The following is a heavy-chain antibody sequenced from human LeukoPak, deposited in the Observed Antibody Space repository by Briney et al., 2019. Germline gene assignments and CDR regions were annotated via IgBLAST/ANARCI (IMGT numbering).Heavy chain of an antibody. CDR1: RFSFSDYD. J-gene: IGHJ4*02. D-gene: IGHD6-19*01. CDR3: VRGQWVENYFDY. CDR2: IWNDGSKK. V-gene: IGHV3-33*08. Sequence: GGSLRLSCRASRFSFSDYDMHWVRQAPGKGLEWVAVIWNDGSKKYYADSVKGRFTVSRDNSESTLYLQMNSLRVEDTAVYYCVRGQWVENYFDYWGQGTLVTVSS.